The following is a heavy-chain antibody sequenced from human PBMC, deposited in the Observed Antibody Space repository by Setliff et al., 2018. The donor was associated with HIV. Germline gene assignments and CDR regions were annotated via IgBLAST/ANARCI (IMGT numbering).Heavy chain of an antibody. CDR1: GGSISSGDYY. CDR2: IYYSGTT. V-gene: IGHV4-30-4*01. D-gene: IGHD6-13*01. CDR3: ARVPTFLAAAGTVHFFDY. J-gene: IGHJ4*02. Sequence: LSLTCTVSGGSISSGDYYCSWIRQPPGRGLEWIGYIYYSGTTYYNPSLKSRVTISVDTSKTQFSLKLSSVTAADTAVYYCARVPTFLAAAGTVHFFDYWGQGTLVTVSS.